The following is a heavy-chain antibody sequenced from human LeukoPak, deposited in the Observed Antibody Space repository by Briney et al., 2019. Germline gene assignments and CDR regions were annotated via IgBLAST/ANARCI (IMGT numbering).Heavy chain of an antibody. D-gene: IGHD5-24*01. J-gene: IGHJ4*02. Sequence: SVKVSCKASGGTFISYAISWVRQAPGQGLEWMGGIIPIFGTANYAQKFQGRVTITADESTSTAYMELSSLRSEDTAVYYCASAMRDGYISFSGFDYWGQGTLVTVSS. V-gene: IGHV1-69*01. CDR2: IIPIFGTA. CDR3: ASAMRDGYISFSGFDY. CDR1: GGTFISYA.